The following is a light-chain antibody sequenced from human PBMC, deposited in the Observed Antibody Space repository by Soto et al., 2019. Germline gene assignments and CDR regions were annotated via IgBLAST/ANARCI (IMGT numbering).Light chain of an antibody. Sequence: QSVLTQPPSASGTPGQRVTISCSGSSSNIGSNTVSWYQQLPQRAPKLLIFSNNQRPSGVPDRFSGSKSGTSASLAISGLQSEDEDDYYCATWADGLNSYVFGTGTKVTVL. CDR1: SSNIGSNT. CDR2: SNN. CDR3: ATWADGLNSYV. V-gene: IGLV1-44*01. J-gene: IGLJ1*01.